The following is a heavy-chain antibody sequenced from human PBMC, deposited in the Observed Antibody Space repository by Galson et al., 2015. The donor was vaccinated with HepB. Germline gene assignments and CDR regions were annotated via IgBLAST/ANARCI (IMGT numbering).Heavy chain of an antibody. CDR3: ARQVLGDWNDGNFDY. CDR1: GDSITSSSYN. V-gene: IGHV4-39*01. Sequence: SETLSLTCNVSGDSITSSSYNWGWIRQPPGKGLEWIGSVYYSGSIFYNPSLRSRVTISVDTSKSQFSLKFYSVTAADTAVFYCARQVLGDWNDGNFDYWGQGTLVTVSS. CDR2: VYYSGSI. D-gene: IGHD1-1*01. J-gene: IGHJ4*02.